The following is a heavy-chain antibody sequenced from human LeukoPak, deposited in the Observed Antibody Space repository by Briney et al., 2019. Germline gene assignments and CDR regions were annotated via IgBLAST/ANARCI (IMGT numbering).Heavy chain of an antibody. CDR2: FDPEDGET. D-gene: IGHD5-24*01. Sequence: ASVKVSCKVSGYTRTELSMHWVRQAPGRGLEWMGGFDPEDGETIYAQKFQGRVTMTEDTSTDTAYMELSSLRSEDTALYYCATLPLVRSDGYNRLDYWGQGTPVTVSS. V-gene: IGHV1-24*01. CDR1: GYTRTELS. J-gene: IGHJ4*02. CDR3: ATLPLVRSDGYNRLDY.